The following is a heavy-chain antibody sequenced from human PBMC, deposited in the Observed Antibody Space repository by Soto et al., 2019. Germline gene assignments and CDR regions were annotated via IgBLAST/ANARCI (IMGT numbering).Heavy chain of an antibody. V-gene: IGHV3-64*01. CDR1: GFTFSSYA. J-gene: IGHJ4*02. Sequence: GGSLRLSCAASGFTFSSYAMHWVRQAPGKGLEYVSTISSNGGSTYYANSVKGRFTISRDNAKNPLYLQMNSLRAEDTAVYYCARDLGDYWGQGTLVTVSS. CDR2: ISSNGGST. D-gene: IGHD7-27*01. CDR3: ARDLGDY.